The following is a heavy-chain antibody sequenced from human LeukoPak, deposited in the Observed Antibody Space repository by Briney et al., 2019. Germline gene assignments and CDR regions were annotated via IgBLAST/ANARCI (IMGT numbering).Heavy chain of an antibody. CDR2: IYSGGST. Sequence: GGSLRLSCAASGFTVSSNYMSWVRQAPGKGLEWVSVIYSGGSTYYADSVKGRFTISRDNSKNTLYLQMNSLRAEDTAVYYCARGPLEWELRAGEYYFDYWGQGTLATVSS. CDR3: ARGPLEWELRAGEYYFDY. V-gene: IGHV3-53*01. D-gene: IGHD1-26*01. J-gene: IGHJ4*02. CDR1: GFTVSSNY.